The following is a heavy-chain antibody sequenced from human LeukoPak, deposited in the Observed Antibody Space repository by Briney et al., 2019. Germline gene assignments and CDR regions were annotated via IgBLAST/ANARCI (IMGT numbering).Heavy chain of an antibody. D-gene: IGHD6-19*01. Sequence: GGSLRLSCAASGFTFSSYAMHSVRQAPGKGLERVAVISYDGSNKYYADSVKGRFTISRDNSKNTLYLQMNSLRAEDTAVYYCARPDLSGWYGGYFDYWGQGTLVTVSS. CDR2: ISYDGSNK. CDR3: ARPDLSGWYGGYFDY. CDR1: GFTFSSYA. V-gene: IGHV3-30-3*01. J-gene: IGHJ4*02.